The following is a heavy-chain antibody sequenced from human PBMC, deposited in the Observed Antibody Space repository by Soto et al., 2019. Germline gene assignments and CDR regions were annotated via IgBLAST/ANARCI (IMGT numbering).Heavy chain of an antibody. J-gene: IGHJ6*02. CDR2: IYYSGST. D-gene: IGHD3-3*01. Sequence: SETLSLTCTVSGCSISSYYWSWIRQPPGKGLEWIGYIYYSGSTNYNPSLKSRVTISVDTSKNQFSLKLSSVTAADTAVYYCARVRDFWSGYYRGYYYYGMDVWGQGTTVTVSS. V-gene: IGHV4-59*01. CDR3: ARVRDFWSGYYRGYYYYGMDV. CDR1: GCSISSYY.